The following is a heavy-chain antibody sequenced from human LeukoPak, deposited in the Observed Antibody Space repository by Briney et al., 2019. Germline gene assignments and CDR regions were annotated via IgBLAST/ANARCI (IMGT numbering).Heavy chain of an antibody. CDR3: ARAHIVVVTAVVNWFDP. CDR2: ISAYNGNT. Sequence: ASVKDSCKASGYTFTRYGISWVRQAPGQGLEWMGWISAYNGNTNYAQKLQGRVTMTTDTSTSTAYMELRSLRSDDTAVYYCARAHIVVVTAVVNWFDPWGQGTLVTVSS. J-gene: IGHJ5*02. CDR1: GYTFTRYG. V-gene: IGHV1-18*01. D-gene: IGHD2-21*02.